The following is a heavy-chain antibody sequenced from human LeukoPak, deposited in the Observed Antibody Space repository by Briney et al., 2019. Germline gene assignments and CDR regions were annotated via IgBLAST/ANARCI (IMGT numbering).Heavy chain of an antibody. Sequence: GGSLRLSCAASGFAASGFTFSTFGMHWVRQAPGKGLEWVAFIRYDGSNKYYADSVKGRFTISRDDSKNTLYLQMTRLRAEDTAIYYCARVMFFYYHYMDVWGKGTTVTVSS. CDR2: IRYDGSNK. J-gene: IGHJ6*03. V-gene: IGHV3-30*02. CDR1: GFTFSTFG. D-gene: IGHD3/OR15-3a*01. CDR3: ARVMFFYYHYMDV.